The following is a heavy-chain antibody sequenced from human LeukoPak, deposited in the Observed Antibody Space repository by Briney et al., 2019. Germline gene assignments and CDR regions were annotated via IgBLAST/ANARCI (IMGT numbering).Heavy chain of an antibody. Sequence: GGSLRLSCAASGFTFSSYWMHWVRQAPGKGLVWVSRINSDGSSTSYADSVKGRFTISRDDAKNTLYLQMNSLRAEDTAVYYCARTTYCSGGSCYYYFDYWGQGTLVTVSS. CDR1: GFTFSSYW. J-gene: IGHJ4*02. CDR2: INSDGSST. V-gene: IGHV3-74*01. D-gene: IGHD2-15*01. CDR3: ARTTYCSGGSCYYYFDY.